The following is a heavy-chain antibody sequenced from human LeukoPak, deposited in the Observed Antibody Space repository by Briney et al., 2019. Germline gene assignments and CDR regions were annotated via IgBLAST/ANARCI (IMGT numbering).Heavy chain of an antibody. D-gene: IGHD3-3*01. V-gene: IGHV1-8*01. CDR2: MNPNSGNT. CDR1: GYTFTSYD. Sequence: ASVKVSCKASGYTFTSYDINWVRQATGQGLEWMGWMNPNSGNTGYVQKFQGRVTMTRNTSISTAYMELSSLRSEDTAVYYCARRTYDFWSGYDNNWFDPWGQGTLVTVSS. J-gene: IGHJ5*02. CDR3: ARRTYDFWSGYDNNWFDP.